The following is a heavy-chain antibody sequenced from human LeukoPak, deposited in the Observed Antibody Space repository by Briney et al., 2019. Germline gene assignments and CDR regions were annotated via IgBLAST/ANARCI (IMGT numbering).Heavy chain of an antibody. CDR1: GFSFMNAW. Sequence: PGGSLRLSCAASGFSFMNAWMIWVRQAPGKGLEWVGRIKSNADGGTPDYAAPARGRFTISRDDSKNTLYLQMNSLRTEDTAVYYCTTFYHEYSPYWGRGTLVTVSS. CDR2: IKSNADGGTP. D-gene: IGHD2/OR15-2a*01. V-gene: IGHV3-15*01. CDR3: TTFYHEYSPY. J-gene: IGHJ4*02.